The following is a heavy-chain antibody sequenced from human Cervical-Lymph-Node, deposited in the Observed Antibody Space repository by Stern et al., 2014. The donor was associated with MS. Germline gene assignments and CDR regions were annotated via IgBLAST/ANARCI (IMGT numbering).Heavy chain of an antibody. V-gene: IGHV2-5*02. CDR2: ISWDGDK. D-gene: IGHD6-25*01. CDR1: GFSLTTSGVS. CDR3: AAGGSGSTASGFDS. Sequence: QVTLKESGPTLVKPTQTLTLTCTFSGFSLTTSGVSVGWIRQPPGKALEWLALISWDGDKRYNPFLKNRLTITKGPSNNQVVLTMTNMDPVDTATYYCAAGGSGSTASGFDSWGQGTLVTVSS. J-gene: IGHJ4*02.